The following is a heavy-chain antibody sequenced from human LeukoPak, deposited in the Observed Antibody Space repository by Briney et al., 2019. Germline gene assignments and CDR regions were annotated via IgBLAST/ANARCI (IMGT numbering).Heavy chain of an antibody. V-gene: IGHV3-48*01. Sequence: GGSLRLSCAASGFTFSSYSMNWVRQAPGKGLEWVSYISSSSSTIYYADSVKGRFTISRDNAKNSLYLQMNSLRAEDTAVYYCARVQYSRKTYYDSSGYLDYWGQGTLVTVSS. CDR1: GFTFSSYS. CDR3: ARVQYSRKTYYDSSGYLDY. D-gene: IGHD3-22*01. CDR2: ISSSSSTI. J-gene: IGHJ4*02.